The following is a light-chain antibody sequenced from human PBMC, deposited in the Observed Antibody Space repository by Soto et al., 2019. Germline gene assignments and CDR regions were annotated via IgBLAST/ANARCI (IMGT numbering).Light chain of an antibody. J-gene: IGKJ1*01. CDR3: QRSYGSPPWT. CDR1: QTISIF. Sequence: IQMTQSRSSVSASVGDRVTITCRASQTISIFLNWYQQKPGKAPKLLIYGASTLQGGVPSRFSGSGSGTDFTLTISRLQPEDFATYYCQRSYGSPPWTFGQGTKVDIK. CDR2: GAS. V-gene: IGKV1-39*01.